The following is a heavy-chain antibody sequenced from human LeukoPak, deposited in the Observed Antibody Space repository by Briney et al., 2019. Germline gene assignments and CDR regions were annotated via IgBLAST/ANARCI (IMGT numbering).Heavy chain of an antibody. CDR3: ARRAGDYSHPYDY. D-gene: IGHD3-22*01. CDR2: ISPGGGPT. V-gene: IGHV3-23*01. CDR1: GFPFSSHG. Sequence: GGSLRLSCAGSGFPFSSHGMNWVRQAPGKGLEWVSGISPGGGPTYYADSVRGRFTISRDNSKNTLYLQMNSLRAEDTAVYYCARRAGDYSHPYDYWGQGTLVTVSS. J-gene: IGHJ4*02.